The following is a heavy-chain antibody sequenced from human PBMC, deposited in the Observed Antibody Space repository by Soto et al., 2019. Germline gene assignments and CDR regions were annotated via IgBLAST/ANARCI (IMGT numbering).Heavy chain of an antibody. CDR1: GFTFSSYS. V-gene: IGHV3-21*01. CDR2: ISSSSSYI. Sequence: EVQLVESGGGLVKPGGSLRLSCAASGFTFSSYSMNWVSQAPGKGLEWVSSISSSSSYISYADSVKGRFTISRDNAKKSLYLQRNSLRAGDTAVYYCARGREYDYFWGSYRYTRGDAYWGQGTLVTVSS. CDR3: ARGREYDYFWGSYRYTRGDAY. J-gene: IGHJ4*02. D-gene: IGHD3-16*02.